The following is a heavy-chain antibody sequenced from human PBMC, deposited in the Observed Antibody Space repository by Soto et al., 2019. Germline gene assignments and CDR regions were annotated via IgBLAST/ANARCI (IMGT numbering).Heavy chain of an antibody. V-gene: IGHV5-51*01. D-gene: IGHD2-2*01. J-gene: IGHJ4*02. CDR2: IYPVDSDT. Sequence: ESLRVSYQGYGYSFPSYWIAWVRQAPGKGLEWMGIIYPVDSDTRYSPSFQGQVTISADKSISTAYLQWSSLKASDTAMYYCARQPQYCSRTSCYGSDYWGQGTLVTVSS. CDR1: GYSFPSYW. CDR3: ARQPQYCSRTSCYGSDY.